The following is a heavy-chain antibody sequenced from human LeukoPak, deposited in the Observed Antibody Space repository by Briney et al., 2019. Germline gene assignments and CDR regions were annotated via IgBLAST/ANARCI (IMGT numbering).Heavy chain of an antibody. J-gene: IGHJ4*02. CDR2: ISGSGGST. CDR1: GFTFSSYA. Sequence: GGSLRLSCAASGFTFSSYAMSWVRQAPGKGLEWGSAISGSGGSTYYADSVNGRFTISRDNAKNSLYLQMNSLRAEDTAVYYCARDGGDYFDSWGQGTLVTVSS. V-gene: IGHV3-23*01. CDR3: ARDGGDYFDS. D-gene: IGHD2-21*01.